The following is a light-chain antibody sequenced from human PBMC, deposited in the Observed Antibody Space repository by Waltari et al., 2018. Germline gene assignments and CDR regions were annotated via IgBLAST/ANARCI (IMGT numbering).Light chain of an antibody. CDR3: QQYNNWPT. CDR1: QRISSN. Sequence: EIVMTQSPATLSVSPGERASLSCRASQRISSNLAWYQRKPGQAPRLLIYGASTRATGVPARFSGSGSGTDFTLTISSMQSEDFAIYDCQQYNNWPTFGQGTRLEIK. CDR2: GAS. J-gene: IGKJ5*01. V-gene: IGKV3-15*01.